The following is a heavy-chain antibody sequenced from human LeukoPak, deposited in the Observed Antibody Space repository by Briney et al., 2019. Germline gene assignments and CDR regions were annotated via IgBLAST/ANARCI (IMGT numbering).Heavy chain of an antibody. J-gene: IGHJ6*03. Sequence: GGSLRLSCAASGFTFSSYWMSWVRQTPGKGLEWVANIKQDGSEKYYVDSVKGRFTISRDNAKNSLYLQMNSLRAEDTAVYYCARGPSFDYMDVWGKGTTVTVSS. CDR2: IKQDGSEK. CDR3: ARGPSFDYMDV. CDR1: GFTFSSYW. V-gene: IGHV3-7*01. D-gene: IGHD1-26*01.